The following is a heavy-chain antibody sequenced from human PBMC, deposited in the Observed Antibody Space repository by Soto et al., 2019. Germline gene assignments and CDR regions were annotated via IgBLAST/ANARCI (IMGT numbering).Heavy chain of an antibody. CDR3: ARANYYDSSGYYFDY. CDR2: ISAYNGNT. J-gene: IGHJ4*02. CDR1: GYTFTMYG. V-gene: IGHV1-18*01. D-gene: IGHD3-22*01. Sequence: ASVKVSCKASGYTFTMYGISGVGQAALQGLEWMGWISAYNGNTNYAQKLQGRVTMTTDTSTSTAYMELRSLRSDDTAVYYCARANYYDSSGYYFDYWGQGTLVTVSS.